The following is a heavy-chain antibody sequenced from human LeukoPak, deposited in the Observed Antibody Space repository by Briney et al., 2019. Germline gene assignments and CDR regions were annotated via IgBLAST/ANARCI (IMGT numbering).Heavy chain of an antibody. Sequence: GGSLRLSCAASGFTFSSYSMNWVRQAPGKGLEWVSYISSSSSSTIYYADSVKGRFTISRDNAKNSLYLQMNSLRAEDTAVYYCARVDCSSTSCYTGALDYWGQGTLVTVSS. CDR3: ARVDCSSTSCYTGALDY. D-gene: IGHD2-2*02. V-gene: IGHV3-48*01. CDR1: GFTFSSYS. J-gene: IGHJ4*02. CDR2: ISSSSSSTI.